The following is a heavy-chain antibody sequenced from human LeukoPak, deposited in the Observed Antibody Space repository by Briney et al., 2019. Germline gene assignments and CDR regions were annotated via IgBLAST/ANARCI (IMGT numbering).Heavy chain of an antibody. D-gene: IGHD1-26*01. V-gene: IGHV1-69*04. CDR3: ASPDSGSYPRIYGMDV. CDR2: IIPTLGIA. J-gene: IGHJ6*02. CDR1: GGTFSSYA. Sequence: GASVKVSCKASGGTFSSYAISWVRQAPGQGLEWMERIIPTLGIANYAQKFQGRVTITADKSTSTAYMELSSLRSEDTAVYYCASPDSGSYPRIYGMDVWGQGTTVTVSS.